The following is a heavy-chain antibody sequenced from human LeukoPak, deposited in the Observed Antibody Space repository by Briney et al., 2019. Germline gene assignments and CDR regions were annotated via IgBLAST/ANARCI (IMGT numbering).Heavy chain of an antibody. V-gene: IGHV5-51*01. D-gene: IGHD1-1*01. Sequence: GESLKISCKGSGYSFTSYWIGWVRQMPGKGLEWMGIIYPGDSDTRYSPSFQGQVTISADKSISTAYLQWSNLKASDTAMYYCARTTGTTWDAFDIWGQGTMVTVSS. CDR3: ARTTGTTWDAFDI. CDR2: IYPGDSDT. J-gene: IGHJ3*02. CDR1: GYSFTSYW.